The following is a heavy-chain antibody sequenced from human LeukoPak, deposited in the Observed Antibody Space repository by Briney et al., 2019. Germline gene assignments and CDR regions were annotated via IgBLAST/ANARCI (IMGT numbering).Heavy chain of an antibody. J-gene: IGHJ3*02. CDR3: ASRYCSGGSCYVGFGAFVI. D-gene: IGHD2-15*01. CDR1: GYTFTSYA. CDR2: INAGNGNT. Sequence: ASVKVSCKASGYTFTSYAMHWVRQAPGQRLEWMGWINAGNGNTKYSQKFQGRVTITRDTSASTAYMELSSLRSEDTAVYYCASRYCSGGSCYVGFGAFVIWGQGTMVTVSS. V-gene: IGHV1-3*01.